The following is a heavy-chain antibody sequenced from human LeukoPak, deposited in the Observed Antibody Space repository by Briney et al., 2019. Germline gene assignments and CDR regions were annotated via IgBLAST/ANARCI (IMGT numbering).Heavy chain of an antibody. CDR2: IRYDGSNK. V-gene: IGHV3-30*02. Sequence: GGSLRLSCAASGFTFSSYGMHWVRQAPGKGLGWVAFIRYDGSNKYYADSVKGRFTISRDNSKNTLYLQMNSLRAEDTAVYYCAKEYCSSTSCYRNYYYMDVWGKGTTVTVSS. D-gene: IGHD2-2*01. CDR3: AKEYCSSTSCYRNYYYMDV. CDR1: GFTFSSYG. J-gene: IGHJ6*03.